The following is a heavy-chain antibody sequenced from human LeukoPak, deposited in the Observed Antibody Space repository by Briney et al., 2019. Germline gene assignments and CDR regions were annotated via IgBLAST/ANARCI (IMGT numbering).Heavy chain of an antibody. Sequence: SETLSLTCTVPFGSISSYYRNWIRQSPEKGLEWIGYVHHSGSSYYNPSLKSRITMSVDTSKSQFSLRLSSVTAADTAVYYCARCGGSVLWSFDFWGQGTLVTVSP. CDR3: ARCGGSVLWSFDF. V-gene: IGHV4-59*01. CDR2: VHHSGSS. CDR1: FGSISSYY. J-gene: IGHJ4*02. D-gene: IGHD3-16*01.